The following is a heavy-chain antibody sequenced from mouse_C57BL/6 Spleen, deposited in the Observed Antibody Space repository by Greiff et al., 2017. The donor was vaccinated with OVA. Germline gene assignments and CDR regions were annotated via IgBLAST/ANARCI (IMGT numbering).Heavy chain of an antibody. Sequence: VQLQQSGAELVRPGASVKLSCTASGFNIKDDYMHWVKQRPEQGLEWIGWIDPENGDTEYASKFQGKATITADTSSNTAYLQLSSLTSEDTAVYYCTPLITTVVPAYWGQGTLVTVSA. J-gene: IGHJ3*01. CDR2: IDPENGDT. CDR1: GFNIKDDY. CDR3: TPLITTVVPAY. D-gene: IGHD1-1*01. V-gene: IGHV14-4*01.